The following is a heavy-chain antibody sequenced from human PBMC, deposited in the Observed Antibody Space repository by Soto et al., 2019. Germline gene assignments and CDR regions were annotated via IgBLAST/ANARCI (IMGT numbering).Heavy chain of an antibody. CDR3: AKSLFNGYCSSTSCLNFDP. Sequence: GGSLRLSCAASGFTFSSYAMSWVRQAPGKGLEWVSAISGSGGSTYYADSVKGRFTISRDNSKNTLYLQMNSLRAEDTAVYYCAKSLFNGYCSSTSCLNFDPWGQGTLVTVSS. CDR1: GFTFSSYA. J-gene: IGHJ5*02. CDR2: ISGSGGST. V-gene: IGHV3-23*01. D-gene: IGHD2-2*01.